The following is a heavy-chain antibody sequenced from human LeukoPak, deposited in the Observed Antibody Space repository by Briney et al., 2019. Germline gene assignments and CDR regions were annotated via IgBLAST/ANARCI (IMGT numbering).Heavy chain of an antibody. CDR3: ARLTRYNSSPGAFDI. V-gene: IGHV4-59*08. D-gene: IGHD6-6*01. CDR2: ISYSRST. J-gene: IGHJ3*02. CDR1: GGSISTYY. Sequence: SETLSLTCTVSGGSISTYYWSWIRQPPGKGLEWIGYISYSRSTNYNPSFRGRVTISVDTSKNQFSLRLTSVTAADTAVYYCARLTRYNSSPGAFDIWGQGTMVTVSS.